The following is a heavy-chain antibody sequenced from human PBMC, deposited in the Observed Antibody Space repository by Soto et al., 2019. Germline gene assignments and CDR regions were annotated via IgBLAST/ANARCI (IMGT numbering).Heavy chain of an antibody. CDR3: ARLGAQEIDP. CDR2: IYYSGTT. CDR1: GGSISSYY. Sequence: PSETLSLTCTVSGGSISSYYWNWIRQPPGKGLEWIGYIYYSGTTYYNPSLKSRVTISVDTSKSQFSLKLSSVTAADTAVYYCARLGAQEIDPWGQGTLVTVSS. V-gene: IGHV4-59*08. J-gene: IGHJ5*02. D-gene: IGHD3-16*01.